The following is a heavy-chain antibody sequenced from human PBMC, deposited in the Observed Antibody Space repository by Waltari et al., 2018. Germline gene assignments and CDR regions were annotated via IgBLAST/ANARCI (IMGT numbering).Heavy chain of an antibody. J-gene: IGHJ6*02. CDR2: TYYRSTWFN. CDR3: ARDTFRYGPGEGYYYGMDV. D-gene: IGHD7-27*01. Sequence: QVLLQQSGPGLVKPSRTLSLTCAISGDSVSNNTAAWNWIRQSPSRGLEWLGRTYYRSTWFNDYAVSVKGRITFNPDTSKNQFSLQLNSLTPDDTAVYYCARDTFRYGPGEGYYYGMDVWGQGTTVTVSS. V-gene: IGHV6-1*01. CDR1: GDSVSNNTAA.